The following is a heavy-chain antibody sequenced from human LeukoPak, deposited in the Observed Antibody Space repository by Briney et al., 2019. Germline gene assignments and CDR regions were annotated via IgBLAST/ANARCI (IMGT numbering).Heavy chain of an antibody. Sequence: GGSLRLSCAASGFTFSSYSMNWVRQAPGKGLEWVSSISSSSSYIYYADSVKGRFTISRDNAKNSLYLQMNSLRAEDTAAYYCARGGSLYAFDIWGQGTMVTVSS. CDR1: GFTFSSYS. CDR3: ARGGSLYAFDI. CDR2: ISSSSSYI. J-gene: IGHJ3*02. V-gene: IGHV3-21*01.